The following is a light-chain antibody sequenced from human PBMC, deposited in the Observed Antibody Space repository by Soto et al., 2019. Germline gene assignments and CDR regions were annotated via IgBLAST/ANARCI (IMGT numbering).Light chain of an antibody. J-gene: IGKJ3*01. V-gene: IGKV3-15*01. CDR3: QQYSNWAPIT. CDR2: GAS. CDR1: QSVSSD. Sequence: EIVMTQSPATLSVSPGERATLSCRASQSVSSDLAGFQQTPGQAPRLLIYGASTRATGIPARFSGSGSGTEFTLTISSLQSEDFAVYYCQQYSNWAPITFGPGTKVDIK.